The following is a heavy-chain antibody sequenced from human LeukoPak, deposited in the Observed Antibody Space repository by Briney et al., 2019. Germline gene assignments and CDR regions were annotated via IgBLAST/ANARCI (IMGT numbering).Heavy chain of an antibody. D-gene: IGHD2-2*01. J-gene: IGHJ4*02. CDR3: AKGRSASSYSSIHY. CDR1: GFTFNTSA. CDR2: ISGSGDST. Sequence: GGSLRLSCAASGFTFNTSAMTWVRQATGKALEWISVISGSGDSTYYADSVKGRFTISRDISKNTLYLQMNSLRAEDTAVCYCAKGRSASSYSSIHYWGQGSLVTVSS. V-gene: IGHV3-23*01.